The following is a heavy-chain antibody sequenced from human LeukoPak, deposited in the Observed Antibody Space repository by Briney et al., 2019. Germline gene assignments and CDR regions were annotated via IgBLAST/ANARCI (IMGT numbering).Heavy chain of an antibody. CDR3: ASSYYYDSGGLNY. V-gene: IGHV4-61*02. D-gene: IGHD3-22*01. J-gene: IGHJ4*02. Sequence: SETLSLTCTVSGGSISSGSYYWSWIRQPAGKGLEWIGRIYTSGSTNYNPSLKSRVTISVDTSKNQFSLKLSSVTAADTAVYYCASSYYYDSGGLNYWGQGTLVTVSS. CDR2: IYTSGST. CDR1: GGSISSGSYY.